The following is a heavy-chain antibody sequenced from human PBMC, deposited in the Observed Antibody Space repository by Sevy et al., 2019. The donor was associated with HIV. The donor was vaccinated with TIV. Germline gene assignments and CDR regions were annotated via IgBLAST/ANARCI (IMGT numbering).Heavy chain of an antibody. V-gene: IGHV4-39*01. J-gene: IGHJ4*02. CDR2: CFYGESS. CDR1: GDSFRSSHYF. CDR3: ARPRGKYSGYYYEH. Sequence: SETLSLTCTVSGDSFRSSHYFWGWIRQPPGQGLECIGSCFYGESSHYNPSLKSRVTMSADASKNQYSLRLSSVTAADTARYYCARPRGKYSGYYYEHWGPGILVTVSS. D-gene: IGHD5-12*01.